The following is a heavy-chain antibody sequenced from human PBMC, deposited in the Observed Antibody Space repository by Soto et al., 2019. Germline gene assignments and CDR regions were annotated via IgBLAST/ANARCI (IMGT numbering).Heavy chain of an antibody. CDR2: IYYSGST. J-gene: IGHJ6*02. CDR3: ARHATVTTVDYYYGMDV. CDR1: GGSISSGGYY. V-gene: IGHV4-31*03. D-gene: IGHD4-17*01. Sequence: SETLSLTCTFSGGSISSGGYYWSWIRQHPGKGLEWIGYIYYSGSTYYNPSLKSRVTISVDTSKNQFSLKLSSVTAADTAVYYCARHATVTTVDYYYGMDVWGQGTTVTVSS.